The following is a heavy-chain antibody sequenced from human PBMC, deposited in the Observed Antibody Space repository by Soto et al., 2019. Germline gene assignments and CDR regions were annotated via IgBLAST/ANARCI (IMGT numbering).Heavy chain of an antibody. Sequence: GASVKVSCKVSGYAITELPMHWGRQAPGKGLEWMGSFDPEDGETFYAQNFQGRVTMTEDASTDTVYMELSSLRTEDTAVYYCATDNYYDNSGYSWFDPWGQGTQVTVSS. CDR1: GYAITELP. D-gene: IGHD3-22*01. CDR2: FDPEDGET. CDR3: ATDNYYDNSGYSWFDP. J-gene: IGHJ5*02. V-gene: IGHV1-24*01.